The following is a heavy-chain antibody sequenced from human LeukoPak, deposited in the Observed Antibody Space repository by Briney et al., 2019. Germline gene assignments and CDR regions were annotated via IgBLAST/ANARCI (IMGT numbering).Heavy chain of an antibody. J-gene: IGHJ6*03. CDR3: ARVKGDYYYYYMDV. Sequence: GGSLRLSCAASGFTFSSYSMNWVRQAPGKGLEWVSYISSSSSTIYYADSVKGRFTISRDNAKNSLYLQMNSPRAEDTAVYYCARVKGDYYYYYMDVWGQGTLVTVSS. V-gene: IGHV3-48*04. CDR1: GFTFSSYS. D-gene: IGHD3-16*01. CDR2: ISSSSSTI.